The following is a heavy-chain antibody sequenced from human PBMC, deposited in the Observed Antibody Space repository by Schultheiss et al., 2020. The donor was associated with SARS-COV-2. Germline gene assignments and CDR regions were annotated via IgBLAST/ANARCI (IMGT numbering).Heavy chain of an antibody. CDR1: GYSISSGYY. CDR3: ARAPIWSGYYPPYFDY. Sequence: SETLSLTCAVSGYSISSGYYWGWIRQPPGKGLEWIGEINHSGSTNYNPSLKSRVTISVDTSKNQFSLKLSSVTAADTAVYYCARAPIWSGYYPPYFDYWGQGTLVTVSS. CDR2: INHSGST. D-gene: IGHD3-3*01. J-gene: IGHJ4*02. V-gene: IGHV4-38-2*01.